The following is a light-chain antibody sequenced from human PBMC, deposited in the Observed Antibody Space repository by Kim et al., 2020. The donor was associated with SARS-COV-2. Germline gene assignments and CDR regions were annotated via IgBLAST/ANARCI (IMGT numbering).Light chain of an antibody. J-gene: IGKJ5*01. CDR1: QGISTS. CDR3: QQLNTYPVT. Sequence: DIQLTQSPSFLSASVGDRVTITCRASQGISTSLAWYQQKPGIAPKLLIYTASTLQSGVPSRFSGSGSGTEFTLTIASLQPVDFATYYCQQLNTYPVTFGQGTRLEIK. V-gene: IGKV1-9*01. CDR2: TAS.